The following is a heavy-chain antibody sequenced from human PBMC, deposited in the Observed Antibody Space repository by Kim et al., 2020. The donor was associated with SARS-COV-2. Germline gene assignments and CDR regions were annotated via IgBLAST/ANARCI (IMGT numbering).Heavy chain of an antibody. CDR3: TGWATIFDY. J-gene: IGHJ4*02. V-gene: IGHV3-15*01. D-gene: IGHD5-12*01. Sequence: GGTADYAAPVKGKFTISRDDSKNTLYLQMNSLKTEDTAVYYCTGWATIFDYWGQGTLVTVSS. CDR2: GGTA.